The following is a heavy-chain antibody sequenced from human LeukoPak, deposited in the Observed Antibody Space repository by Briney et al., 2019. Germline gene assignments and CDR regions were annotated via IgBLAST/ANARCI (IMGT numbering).Heavy chain of an antibody. Sequence: GGSLRLSCAASGFTFSSYVMSWVRQAPGKGLEWVSDISGGGGTTYYADYVKGRFTISRDNSKDTLYLQMNSLRAEDTAVYYCAKEGQQLEEVDYWGQGTLVTVSS. CDR1: GFTFSSYV. D-gene: IGHD6-13*01. J-gene: IGHJ4*02. CDR2: ISGGGGTT. CDR3: AKEGQQLEEVDY. V-gene: IGHV3-23*01.